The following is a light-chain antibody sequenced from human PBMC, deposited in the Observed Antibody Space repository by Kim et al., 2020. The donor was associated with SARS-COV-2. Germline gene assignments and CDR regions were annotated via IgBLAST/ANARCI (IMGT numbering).Light chain of an antibody. J-gene: IGLJ2*01. Sequence: QSVVTQPASVSGSPGQSITISCTGTSSDVGGYNHVSWYQQHPGKAPKLMIYDVSNRPSGVSNRFSGSKSGNTASLTISGLQAEDEADYYCSSYTRTTTLVLFGGGTQLTVL. CDR2: DVS. CDR1: SSDVGGYNH. V-gene: IGLV2-14*03. CDR3: SSYTRTTTLVL.